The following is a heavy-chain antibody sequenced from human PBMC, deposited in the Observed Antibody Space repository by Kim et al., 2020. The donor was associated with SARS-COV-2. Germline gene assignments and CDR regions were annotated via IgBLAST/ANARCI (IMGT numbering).Heavy chain of an antibody. D-gene: IGHD5-18*01. J-gene: IGHJ4*02. Sequence: PSLKSRVTISVDTSKNQFSLKLSSVTAADTAVYYCAKSRSAQKRGYSYGHWGQGTLVTVSS. CDR3: AKSRSAQKRGYSYGH. V-gene: IGHV4-34*01.